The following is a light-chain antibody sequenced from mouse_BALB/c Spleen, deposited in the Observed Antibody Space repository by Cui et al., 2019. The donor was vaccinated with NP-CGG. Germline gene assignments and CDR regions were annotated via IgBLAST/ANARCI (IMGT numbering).Light chain of an antibody. J-gene: IGLJ1*01. Sequence: HAVVTHESAPTTSPGETATLTCRSSTGAVTTSNYANWVQEKPDHLFTGLIGGTNNRAPGVPARFSGSLIGDKAALTITGAQTEDEAIYFCALWYSNHWVFGGGTKLTVL. CDR3: ALWYSNHWV. CDR2: GTN. CDR1: TGAVTTSNY. V-gene: IGLV1*01.